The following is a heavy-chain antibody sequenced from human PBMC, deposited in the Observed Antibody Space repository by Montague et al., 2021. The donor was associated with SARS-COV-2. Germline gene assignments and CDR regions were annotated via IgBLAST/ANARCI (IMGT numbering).Heavy chain of an antibody. CDR3: AHFSVDARLKIRGEMFSYGRDD. J-gene: IGHJ6*02. V-gene: IGHV2-5*02. D-gene: IGHD3-10*01. Sequence: PALVKPTQTLTLTCSFSGFSVSRSGLGVAWIRQPPGKALEWLALLSWDEDKRYSPSLRTRLPLTKDTSTNPVVLTMTNMAPVDTGTYYCAHFSVDARLKIRGEMFSYGRDDWGQGTRVAVSS. CDR1: GFSVSRSGLG. CDR2: LSWDEDK.